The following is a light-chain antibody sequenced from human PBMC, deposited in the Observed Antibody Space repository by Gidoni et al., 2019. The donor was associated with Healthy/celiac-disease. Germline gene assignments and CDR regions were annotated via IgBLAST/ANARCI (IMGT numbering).Light chain of an antibody. CDR1: QSISRY. CDR3: QQSYSTVLT. V-gene: IGKV1-39*01. CDR2: AAS. Sequence: DIQMTQSPSSLSASVGDRVTITCRASQSISRYLIWYQQKPGKAPKLLIYAASSLQSGVPSRFSGSGAGTDFTLTISSLQPEDFATYYCQQSYSTVLTFGGGTKVEIK. J-gene: IGKJ4*01.